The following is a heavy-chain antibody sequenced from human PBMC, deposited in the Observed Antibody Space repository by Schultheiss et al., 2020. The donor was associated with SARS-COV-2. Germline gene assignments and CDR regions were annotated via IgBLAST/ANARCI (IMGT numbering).Heavy chain of an antibody. CDR2: IYYSGST. D-gene: IGHD3-22*01. CDR1: GGSISSSSYY. Sequence: SETLSLTCTVSGGSISSSSYYWGWIRQPPGKGLEWIGSIYYSGSTYYNPSLKSRVTISVDTSKNQFSLKLSSVTAADTAVYYCAGSTYYYDSSGPGDIWGQGTMVTVSS. J-gene: IGHJ3*02. V-gene: IGHV4-39*01. CDR3: AGSTYYYDSSGPGDI.